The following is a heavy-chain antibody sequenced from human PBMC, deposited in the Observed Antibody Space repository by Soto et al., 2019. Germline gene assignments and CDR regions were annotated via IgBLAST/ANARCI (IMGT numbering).Heavy chain of an antibody. Sequence: GGSLRLSCTTSGFTFVDYAMSWFRQAPGKGLEWVGFIRSKAYGGTTEYAASVKGRFTISRDDSKSIAYLQMNSLKTQDTAVYYCSREMGELLEYYFDYWGQGTLVTVSS. CDR1: GFTFVDYA. CDR3: SREMGELLEYYFDY. CDR2: IRSKAYGGTT. D-gene: IGHD1-26*01. V-gene: IGHV3-49*03. J-gene: IGHJ4*02.